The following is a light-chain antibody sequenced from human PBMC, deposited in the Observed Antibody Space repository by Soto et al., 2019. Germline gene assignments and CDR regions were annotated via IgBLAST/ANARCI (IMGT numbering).Light chain of an antibody. V-gene: IGKV3-20*01. CDR2: DAS. CDR3: QQYGVGYI. J-gene: IGKJ2*01. Sequence: EIVLTQSPGTLSLSPGETATLSCRASQAVSSSYLAWYQQKPGQAPRVHIYDASTRAAGIPDRFSGSGYGADFTLTISSLEPEDFAVYYCQQYGVGYIFGQGTKLEIK. CDR1: QAVSSSY.